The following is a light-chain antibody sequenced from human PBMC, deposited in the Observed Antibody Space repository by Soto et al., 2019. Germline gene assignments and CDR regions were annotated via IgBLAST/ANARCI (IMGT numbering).Light chain of an antibody. V-gene: IGLV1-47*02. J-gene: IGLJ2*01. CDR1: STNIGRNP. CDR3: AAWDDSLSGVV. Sequence: QSVLTQPPSASGTPGQRVTISCSGTSTNIGRNPVYWYQQLPGTAPKLLIYGNDQRPSGVPDRFSGSKSGASASLAISGPRSADDADYYCAAWDDSLSGVVFGGGTKVTV. CDR2: GND.